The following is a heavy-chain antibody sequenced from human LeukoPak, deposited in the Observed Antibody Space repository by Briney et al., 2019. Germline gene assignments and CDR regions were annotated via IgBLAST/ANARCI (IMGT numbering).Heavy chain of an antibody. D-gene: IGHD1-26*01. Sequence: PSETLSLTCAVYGGPFSGYYLSWIRQPPGKGLEWIGEINHSGSTNYNPSLKSRVTISVDTSKNQFSLKLSSVTAADTAVYYCARGRATTFGKTFRFFVYWGQGTLVTVSS. CDR1: GGPFSGYY. CDR2: INHSGST. J-gene: IGHJ4*02. CDR3: ARGRATTFGKTFRFFVY. V-gene: IGHV4-34*01.